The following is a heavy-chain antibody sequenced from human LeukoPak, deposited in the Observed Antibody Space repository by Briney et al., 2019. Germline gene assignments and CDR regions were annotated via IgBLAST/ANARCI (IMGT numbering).Heavy chain of an antibody. CDR3: ARGQVNFGFDP. CDR2: INHSGST. Sequence: SETLSLTCAVYGGSFSGYYWSWIRQPPGKGLEWIGEINHSGSTNYNPSLKSRVTISVDTSKNQFSLKLSSVAAADTAVYYCARGQVNFGFDPWGQGTLVTVSS. D-gene: IGHD4-11*01. J-gene: IGHJ5*02. CDR1: GGSFSGYY. V-gene: IGHV4-34*01.